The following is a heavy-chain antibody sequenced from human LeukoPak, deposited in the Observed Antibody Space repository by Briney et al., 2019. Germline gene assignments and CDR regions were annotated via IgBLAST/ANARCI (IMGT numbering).Heavy chain of an antibody. Sequence: SETLSLTCTVSGYSISSGYYWGWIRQPPGKGLEWIGSIYHSGSTSYNPSLKSRVTISVDTSKNQFSLKLSSVTAADTAVYYCARGLIAAAGYFDYWGQGTLVTVSS. V-gene: IGHV4-38-2*02. D-gene: IGHD6-13*01. CDR3: ARGLIAAAGYFDY. CDR1: GYSISSGYY. J-gene: IGHJ4*02. CDR2: IYHSGST.